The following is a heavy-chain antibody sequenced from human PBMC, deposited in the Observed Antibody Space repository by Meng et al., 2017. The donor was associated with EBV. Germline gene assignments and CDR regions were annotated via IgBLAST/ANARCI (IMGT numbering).Heavy chain of an antibody. V-gene: IGHV1-69*01. CDR3: ASESGRGFTPDY. CDR1: AGTFRSDA. J-gene: IGHJ4*02. D-gene: IGHD3-10*01. Sequence: QWGQSLAEVKNPGSSVKVSCRTCAGTFRSDAVSWVRQAPGQGLEWMGGLIPMVPAPHYAQKFQGRVTIIADESTSTHSMELNSLRSEDTAMYYCASESGRGFTPDYWGQGTLVTVAS. CDR2: LIPMVPAP.